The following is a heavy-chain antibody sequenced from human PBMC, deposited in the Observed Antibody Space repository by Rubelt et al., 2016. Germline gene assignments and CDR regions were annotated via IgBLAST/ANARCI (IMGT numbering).Heavy chain of an antibody. CDR2: IDPSDSYT. D-gene: IGHD3-3*01. V-gene: IGHV5-10-1*03. CDR3: AIYDFWSGYYLDY. J-gene: IGHJ4*02. CDR1: GYSFTRYW. Sequence: EVQLVQSGAEVKKPGESLRISCKGSGYSFTRYWISWVRQMPGKGLEWMGRIDPSDSYTNYSPAFQCHVPSSAEKSISTAYLQWSSLKASDTAMYYCAIYDFWSGYYLDYWGQGTLVTVSS.